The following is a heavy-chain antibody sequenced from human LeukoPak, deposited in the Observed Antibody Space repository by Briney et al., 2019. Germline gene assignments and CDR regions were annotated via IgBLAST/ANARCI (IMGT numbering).Heavy chain of an antibody. CDR1: GFTFSSYW. D-gene: IGHD3-10*01. Sequence: GGSLRLSCAASGFTFSSYWMSWVRQAPGKGLEWVANIKQDGSEKYYVDSVKGRFTISRDNAKNSLYLQMNSLKTDDTAMYYCARSTRGSLDYWGQGTLVTVSS. J-gene: IGHJ4*02. CDR2: IKQDGSEK. CDR3: ARSTRGSLDY. V-gene: IGHV3-7*03.